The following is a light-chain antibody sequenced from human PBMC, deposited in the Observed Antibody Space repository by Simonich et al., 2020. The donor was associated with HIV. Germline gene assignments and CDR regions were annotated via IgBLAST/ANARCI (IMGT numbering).Light chain of an antibody. Sequence: DIQMTQSPSTLSASVGDRVTITCRANQSINSWLAWYQQKPGKAPKLLIYKASSLESGVPSRFSGSGSGTEFTLTISSLQPDDFATYYCQQYNSYSYTFGQGTKLEIK. J-gene: IGKJ2*01. CDR1: QSINSW. V-gene: IGKV1-5*03. CDR3: QQYNSYSYT. CDR2: KAS.